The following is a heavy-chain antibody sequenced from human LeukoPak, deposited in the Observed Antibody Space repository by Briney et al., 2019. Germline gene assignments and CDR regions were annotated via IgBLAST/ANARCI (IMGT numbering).Heavy chain of an antibody. CDR2: IKQDGSEK. Sequence: PGGSLRLSCAASGFTFSSYWMSWVRQAPGKGLEWVANIKQDGSEKYYVDSVKGRFTISRDNAKNSLYLQMNSLRAEDTAVYYCARDDLRIPIFGVVIRHAYNWFDPWGQGTLVTVSS. V-gene: IGHV3-7*01. J-gene: IGHJ5*02. CDR1: GFTFSSYW. D-gene: IGHD3-3*01. CDR3: ARDDLRIPIFGVVIRHAYNWFDP.